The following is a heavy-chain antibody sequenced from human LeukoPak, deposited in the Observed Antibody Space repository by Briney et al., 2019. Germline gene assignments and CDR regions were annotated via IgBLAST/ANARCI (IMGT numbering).Heavy chain of an antibody. Sequence: GESLKISCKGSGNSFTSYWIGWVRQMPGKGLEWMGIIYPGDSDTRYSPSFQGQVTISADKSISTAYLQWSSLKASDTAMYYCARTSRVDTAMARYWGQGTLVTVSS. CDR1: GNSFTSYW. V-gene: IGHV5-51*01. J-gene: IGHJ4*02. D-gene: IGHD5-18*01. CDR3: ARTSRVDTAMARY. CDR2: IYPGDSDT.